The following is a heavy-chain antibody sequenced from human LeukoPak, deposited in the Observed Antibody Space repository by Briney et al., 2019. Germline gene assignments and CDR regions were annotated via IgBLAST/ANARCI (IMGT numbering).Heavy chain of an antibody. D-gene: IGHD3-22*01. Sequence: GGSLRLSCAASGFTFSSYSMNWVRQAPGRGLECVSSISSSSSYIYYADSVKGRFTISRDNAKNSLYLRMNSLRAEDTAVYYCARDHGSYYYDTSAGWFDPWGQGTLVTVSS. CDR1: GFTFSSYS. J-gene: IGHJ5*02. CDR2: ISSSSSYI. V-gene: IGHV3-21*01. CDR3: ARDHGSYYYDTSAGWFDP.